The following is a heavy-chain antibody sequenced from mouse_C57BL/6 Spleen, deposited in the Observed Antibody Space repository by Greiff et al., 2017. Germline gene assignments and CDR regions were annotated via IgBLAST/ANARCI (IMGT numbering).Heavy chain of an antibody. CDR3: ARHDYYGSSPLLGFDV. J-gene: IGHJ1*03. D-gene: IGHD1-1*01. Sequence: EVQLVESGGGLVKPGGSLKLSCAASGFTFSSSTMSWVRQTPEKRLEWVATISGGGGNTYYPDSVKGRFTISRDNAKNTLYLQMSSLRSEDTALYYCARHDYYGSSPLLGFDVWGTGTTVTVSS. V-gene: IGHV5-9*01. CDR2: ISGGGGNT. CDR1: GFTFSSST.